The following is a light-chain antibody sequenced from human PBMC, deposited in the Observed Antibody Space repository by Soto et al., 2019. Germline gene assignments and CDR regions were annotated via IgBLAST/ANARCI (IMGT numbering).Light chain of an antibody. CDR1: QSVGNN. V-gene: IGKV3-15*01. Sequence: DTVMTQSPATLSVSPGERASLSCGASQSVGNNLAWYRQKPGQAPRLLVYGASTRATGVPARFSGSGSGTDFTLTISSLQAEDVAVYHCQQYYSAPMTFGQGTRLEIK. CDR3: QQYYSAPMT. CDR2: GAS. J-gene: IGKJ5*01.